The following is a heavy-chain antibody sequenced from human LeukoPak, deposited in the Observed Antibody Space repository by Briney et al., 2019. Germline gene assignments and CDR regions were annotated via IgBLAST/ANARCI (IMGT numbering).Heavy chain of an antibody. CDR1: GYTFTSYY. J-gene: IGHJ1*01. V-gene: IGHV1-2*02. D-gene: IGHD2-2*01. Sequence: GASVKVSCKASGYTFTSYYMHWVRQAPGQGLEWMGWINPNSGGTNYAQKFQGRVTMTRDTSISTAYMELSRLRSDDTAVYYCATDRPYCSSTSCYTYFQHWGQGTLVTVSS. CDR3: ATDRPYCSSTSCYTYFQH. CDR2: INPNSGGT.